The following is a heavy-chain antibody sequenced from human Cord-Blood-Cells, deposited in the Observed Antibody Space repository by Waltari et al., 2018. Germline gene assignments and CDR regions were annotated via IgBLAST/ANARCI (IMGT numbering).Heavy chain of an antibody. CDR3: ARAMVHDDYYYGMDV. CDR2: IIPIFGTP. J-gene: IGHJ6*02. CDR1: GGTFSSYA. D-gene: IGHD3-10*01. Sequence: QVQLVQSGAAVKKPGSSVKVSCKASGGTFSSYAISWVRQAPGQGLEWKGGIIPIFGTPNYAQKFQGRVTITADESTGTAYMELSSLRSEDTAVYYCARAMVHDDYYYGMDVWGQGTTVTVSS. V-gene: IGHV1-69*01.